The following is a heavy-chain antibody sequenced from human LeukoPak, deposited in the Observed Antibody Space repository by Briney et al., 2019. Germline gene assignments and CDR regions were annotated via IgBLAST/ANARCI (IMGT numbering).Heavy chain of an antibody. J-gene: IGHJ4*02. D-gene: IGHD2-15*01. Sequence: NTSETLSLTCTVSGGSISSSSYYWGWIRQPPGKGLEWIGSIYYSGSTYYNPSLKSRVTISVDTSKNQFSLKLSSVTAADTAVYYCARASPYCSGGSCYSVADYWGQGTLVTVSS. CDR3: ARASPYCSGGSCYSVADY. CDR1: GGSISSSSYY. CDR2: IYYSGST. V-gene: IGHV4-39*07.